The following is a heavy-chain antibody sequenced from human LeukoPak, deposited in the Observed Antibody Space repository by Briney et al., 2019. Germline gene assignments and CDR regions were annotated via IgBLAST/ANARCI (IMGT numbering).Heavy chain of an antibody. CDR1: GFTFSSYS. D-gene: IGHD3-3*01. J-gene: IGHJ4*02. V-gene: IGHV3-21*01. Sequence: GGSLRLSCAASGFTFSSYSMNWVRQAPGKGLEWVSYISSCSTYIYYAAYVKGRFTISRDKARNPLFLPMNSLRAEDSGIYYCARDPRLEISGMVIDMLDYWGQGTLVTVSS. CDR3: ARDPRLEISGMVIDMLDY. CDR2: ISSCSTYI.